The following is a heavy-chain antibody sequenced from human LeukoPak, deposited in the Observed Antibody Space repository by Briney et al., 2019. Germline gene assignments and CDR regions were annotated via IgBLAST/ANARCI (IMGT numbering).Heavy chain of an antibody. CDR3: ATYSTSWYRRDYYYYYMDV. D-gene: IGHD6-13*01. V-gene: IGHV1-24*01. CDR1: GYSLTDLP. J-gene: IGHJ6*03. CDR2: FDSQDGKT. Sequence: ASVTVSCKFSGYSLTDLPMHWVRQAPGKGLEWMGGFDSQDGKTSYAQKFQGRVTMTEDTSTDTAYMELSSLTSEDTALYSCATYSTSWYRRDYYYYYMDVWGKGTTVTVSS.